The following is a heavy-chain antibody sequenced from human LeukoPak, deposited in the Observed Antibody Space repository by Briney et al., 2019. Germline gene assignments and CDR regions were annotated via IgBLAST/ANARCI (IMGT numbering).Heavy chain of an antibody. Sequence: GESLKISCQGSGYIFTSYWIAWVRQRPGKGLEWMGIIYPGDSDTSYSPSFQGQVTISADKSISTAYLQWSSLKASDTAMYYCARRGTREHSGLFDYWGQGTLVTVSS. CDR2: IYPGDSDT. CDR3: ARRGTREHSGLFDY. J-gene: IGHJ4*02. CDR1: GYIFTSYW. V-gene: IGHV5-51*01. D-gene: IGHD5-12*01.